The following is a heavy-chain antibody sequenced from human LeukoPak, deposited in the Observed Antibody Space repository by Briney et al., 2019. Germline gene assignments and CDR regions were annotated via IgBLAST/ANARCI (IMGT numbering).Heavy chain of an antibody. Sequence: GGSLRLSCAASGFTFSSYAMSWVRQAPGKGLEWVSYISSSGSTIYYADSVKGRFTISRDNAKNSLYLQMNSLRAEDTAVYYCARDRLLLWFGELSNYYYYGMDVWGKGTTVTVSS. V-gene: IGHV3-48*03. CDR2: ISSSGSTI. CDR3: ARDRLLLWFGELSNYYYYGMDV. J-gene: IGHJ6*04. CDR1: GFTFSSYA. D-gene: IGHD3-10*01.